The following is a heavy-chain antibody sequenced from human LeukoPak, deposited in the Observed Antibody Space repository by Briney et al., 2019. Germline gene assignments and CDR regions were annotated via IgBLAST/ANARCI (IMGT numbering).Heavy chain of an antibody. Sequence: ASVKVSCKASGYTFTSYAMHWVRQAPGQRLEWMGRINPNSGGTNYAQKFQGRVTMTRDTSISTVYMELSRLRSDDTAVYYCARAHTILNPWGQGTLVTVSS. J-gene: IGHJ5*02. D-gene: IGHD2-21*01. CDR1: GYTFTSYA. V-gene: IGHV1-2*06. CDR2: INPNSGGT. CDR3: ARAHTILNP.